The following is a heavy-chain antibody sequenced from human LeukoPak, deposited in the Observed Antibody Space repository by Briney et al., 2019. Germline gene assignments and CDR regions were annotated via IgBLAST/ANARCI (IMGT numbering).Heavy chain of an antibody. CDR2: IYYSGST. V-gene: IGHV4-59*01. D-gene: IGHD5-18*01. CDR1: GGSISSYY. J-gene: IGHJ3*02. Sequence: PSETLSLTCTVSGGSISSYYWSRIRQPPGKGLEWIGYIYYSGSTNYNPSLKSRVTISVDTSKNQFSLKLSSVTAADTAVYYCARDKPGYSYGSYAFDIWGQGTMVTVSS. CDR3: ARDKPGYSYGSYAFDI.